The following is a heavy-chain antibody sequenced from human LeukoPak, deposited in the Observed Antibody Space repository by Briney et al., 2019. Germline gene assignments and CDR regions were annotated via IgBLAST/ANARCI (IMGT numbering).Heavy chain of an antibody. V-gene: IGHV3-23*01. D-gene: IGHD2-2*01. Sequence: GGSLRLSCVASGFTFISYAMTWVRQAPGKGLEWVSAISGSGGHTYYADSVKGRFTISRDNSKNTLFLLMNSLRAEDTALYYCAKDQGYACTSANCYPDYWGQGTLVTVSS. J-gene: IGHJ4*02. CDR3: AKDQGYACTSANCYPDY. CDR1: GFTFISYA. CDR2: ISGSGGHT.